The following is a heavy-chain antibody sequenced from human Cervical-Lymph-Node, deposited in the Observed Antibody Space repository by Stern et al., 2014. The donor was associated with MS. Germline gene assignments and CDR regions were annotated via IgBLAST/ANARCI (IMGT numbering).Heavy chain of an antibody. J-gene: IGHJ5*02. Sequence: QLQLQESGPLLINPSHTLSLTCSFSGDSIISGGSYLSWIRQHPGKGLEWIGHIYYSGSTAYYNPSLKSRVTISVDTSKNQFSLRLSSVTAADTAVYYCAKALRGWFDPWGQGTLVTVSS. CDR2: IYYSGSTA. CDR1: GDSIISGGSY. V-gene: IGHV4-31*03. D-gene: IGHD2-21*02. CDR3: AKALRGWFDP.